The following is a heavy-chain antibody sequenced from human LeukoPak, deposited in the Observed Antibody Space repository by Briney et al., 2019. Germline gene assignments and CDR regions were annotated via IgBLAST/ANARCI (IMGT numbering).Heavy chain of an antibody. CDR3: ARQGTMTRGGYWLDP. J-gene: IGHJ5*02. Sequence: SETLSLTCTVSGAPITSSNFYWAWIRQPPGKGLESIGSISYTGSTYSNPSLNSRVTIPVDTSKNQFSLKLSSVTAADTAMYYCARQGTMTRGGYWLDPWGQGTPVTVSS. CDR1: GAPITSSNFY. D-gene: IGHD3-10*01. CDR2: ISYTGST. V-gene: IGHV4-39*01.